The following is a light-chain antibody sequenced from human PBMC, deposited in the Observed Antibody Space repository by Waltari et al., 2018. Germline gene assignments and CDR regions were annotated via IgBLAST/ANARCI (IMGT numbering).Light chain of an antibody. J-gene: IGKJ1*01. CDR2: WAS. V-gene: IGKV4-1*01. CDR1: QSVLYSSNNKNY. Sequence: DIVMTKSPDSLAVSLGERATINCKSRQSVLYSSNNKNYLHWYQQKQGQPPKMLVYWASTRESGVPDRFSGSGSGTDFTLTISSLQAEDVAVYYCQQYYTTPPWTFGQGTKVEIK. CDR3: QQYYTTPPWT.